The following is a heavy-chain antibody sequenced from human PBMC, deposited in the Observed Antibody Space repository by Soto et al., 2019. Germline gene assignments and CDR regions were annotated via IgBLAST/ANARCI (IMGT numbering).Heavy chain of an antibody. D-gene: IGHD2-15*01. CDR2: ISGSDGST. CDR3: AKDPSVDTAYYFDY. Sequence: GGSLRLSCAAFGLTVSGKKYLTWIRQAPGKGLEWVSSISGSDGSTYYTDSVKGRFTISRDNSKNTLYLQMNSLRAEDTAVYYCAKDPSVDTAYYFDYWGQGALVTVSS. V-gene: IGHV3-23*01. CDR1: GLTVSGKKY. J-gene: IGHJ4*02.